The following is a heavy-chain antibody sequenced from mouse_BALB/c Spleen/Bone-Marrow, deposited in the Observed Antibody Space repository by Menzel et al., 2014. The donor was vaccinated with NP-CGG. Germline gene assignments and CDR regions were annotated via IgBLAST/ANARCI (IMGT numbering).Heavy chain of an antibody. J-gene: IGHJ1*01. CDR1: GYTFTSYV. D-gene: IGHD2-2*01. Sequence: LLESGPELVKPGASVKMSCKASGYTFTSYVIHWVKQKPGQGLEWIGNINPYNDGTKYNEKFKGKATLTSDKSSSTAYMELSSLTSEDSAVYYCARSLYGYDWYFDVWGAGTTVTVSS. CDR2: INPYNDGT. CDR3: ARSLYGYDWYFDV. V-gene: IGHV1-14*01.